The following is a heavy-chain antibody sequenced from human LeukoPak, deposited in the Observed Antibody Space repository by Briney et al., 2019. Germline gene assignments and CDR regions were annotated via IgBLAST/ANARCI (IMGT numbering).Heavy chain of an antibody. Sequence: ASVKVSCKASGYTFTSYGISWVRQAPGQGLEWMGWISAYNGNTNYAQKLQGRVTMTTDTSTSTAYMEVRSPRSDDTAVYYCARLHSSGWYQAPLDYWGQGTLVTVSS. J-gene: IGHJ4*02. CDR2: ISAYNGNT. V-gene: IGHV1-18*01. CDR1: GYTFTSYG. D-gene: IGHD6-19*01. CDR3: ARLHSSGWYQAPLDY.